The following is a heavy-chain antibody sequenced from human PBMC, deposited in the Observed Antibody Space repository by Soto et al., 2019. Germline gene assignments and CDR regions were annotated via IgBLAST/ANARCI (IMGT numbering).Heavy chain of an antibody. CDR1: GFTFSSYA. D-gene: IGHD2-2*01. Sequence: QVQLVESGGGVVQPGRSLRLSCVASGFTFSSYAVHWVRQSPGKGLEWVAVISYDGSNKYYADSVKRRFTMSRDNSKTTLYLQMNSLRAEDTAVYYCARGVPYCSSTSCYGGRMDLWGQGTTVTVSS. CDR3: ARGVPYCSSTSCYGGRMDL. J-gene: IGHJ6*02. V-gene: IGHV3-30-3*01. CDR2: ISYDGSNK.